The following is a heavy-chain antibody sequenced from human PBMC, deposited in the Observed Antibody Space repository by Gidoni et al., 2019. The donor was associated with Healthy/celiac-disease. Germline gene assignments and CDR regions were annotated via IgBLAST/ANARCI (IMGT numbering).Heavy chain of an antibody. V-gene: IGHV3-11*06. CDR1: GFTFSDYY. CDR3: AREGRWLALSPYYDFWSPRKGDNGMDV. Sequence: QVQLVESGGGLVKPGGSLRLSCAASGFTFSDYYMSWSRQAPGTGLAWVSYISSSSSYTNYADSVKGRFTISRDKAKNSLYLQMNSLRAEDTAVYYCAREGRWLALSPYYDFWSPRKGDNGMDVWGQGTTVTVSS. CDR2: ISSSSSYT. J-gene: IGHJ6*02. D-gene: IGHD3-3*01.